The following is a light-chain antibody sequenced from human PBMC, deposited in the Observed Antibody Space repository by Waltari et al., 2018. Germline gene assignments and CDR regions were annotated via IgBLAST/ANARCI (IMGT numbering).Light chain of an antibody. J-gene: IGKJ1*01. Sequence: AIQMTQSPSSLSASVGARFTITCRASQGIRNDLNWYQQKPGKAPKLLIYAASILESGVPSRFSGSGSGTDFTLTISSLQPEDFATYYCLQENNYPQTFGQGTKVEIK. CDR1: QGIRND. CDR2: AAS. V-gene: IGKV1-6*01. CDR3: LQENNYPQT.